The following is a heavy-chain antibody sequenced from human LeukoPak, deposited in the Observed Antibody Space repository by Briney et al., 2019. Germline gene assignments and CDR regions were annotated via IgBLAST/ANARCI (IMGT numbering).Heavy chain of an antibody. D-gene: IGHD3-22*01. V-gene: IGHV4-4*07. J-gene: IGHJ3*02. Sequence: SETLSLTCTVSGGSISSYYWSWIRQPAGKGLEWIGRIYTSGSTNYNPSLKSRVTMSVDTSKNQFSLKLSSVTAADTAVYYCARERVVVITTLRAFDIWGQGTMVTVSS. CDR2: IYTSGST. CDR3: ARERVVVITTLRAFDI. CDR1: GGSISSYY.